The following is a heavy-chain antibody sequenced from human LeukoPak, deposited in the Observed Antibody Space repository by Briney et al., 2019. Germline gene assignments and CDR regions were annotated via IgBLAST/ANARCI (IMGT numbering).Heavy chain of an antibody. CDR2: ISYDGSNK. CDR1: GFTFCSSG. V-gene: IGHV3-30*18. Sequence: GGSLRLSCAASGFTFCSSGMDWVRQAPGKGLEWVAVISYDGSNKYYADSVKGRFTISRDNSKNTLYLQMNSLRAGDTAVYYCAKDSYDRSGYYYYYFAYWGQGTQVTVSS. J-gene: IGHJ4*02. D-gene: IGHD3-22*01. CDR3: AKDSYDRSGYYYYYFAY.